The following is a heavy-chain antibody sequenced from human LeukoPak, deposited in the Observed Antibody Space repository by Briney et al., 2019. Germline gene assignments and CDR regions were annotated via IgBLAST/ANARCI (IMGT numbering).Heavy chain of an antibody. CDR3: ARDRGADTASTD. V-gene: IGHV4-38-2*02. D-gene: IGHD5-18*01. Sequence: SETLSLTCTVSGYSISSGYFWGWIRQPPGKGPEWIGTMYHSGGTYYNPSLKSRVTISVDTSKNQFSLRLSSVTAADTAMYYCARDRGADTASTDWGQGTLVTVSS. CDR1: GYSISSGYF. J-gene: IGHJ4*02. CDR2: MYHSGGT.